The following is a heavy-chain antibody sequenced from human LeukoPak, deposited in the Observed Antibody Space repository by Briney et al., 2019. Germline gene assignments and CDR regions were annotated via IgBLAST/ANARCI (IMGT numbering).Heavy chain of an antibody. CDR2: ITGSGGST. J-gene: IGHJ4*02. D-gene: IGHD3-3*01. CDR1: GFTFSSYA. V-gene: IGHV3-23*01. CDR3: ARVTPRGYYDFWSGYFSDYYFDY. Sequence: PGGSLRLSCAASGFTFSSYAMSWVRQAPGKGLEWVSVITGSGGSTYYADSVKGRFTISRDNSKNTLYLQMNSLRAEDTALYHCARVTPRGYYDFWSGYFSDYYFDYWGQGTLVTVSS.